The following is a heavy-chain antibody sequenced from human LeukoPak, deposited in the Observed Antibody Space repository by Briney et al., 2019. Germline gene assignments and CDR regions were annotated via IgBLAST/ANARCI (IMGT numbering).Heavy chain of an antibody. D-gene: IGHD3-16*01. CDR3: ARILGETGNPEEDSFDM. Sequence: PSETLSLTCTVSGGSISSSNYYWSWIWQPAGKGLEWVGRIYTSGNTNYNPSLKSRVTISVDMSKNQFSLKLSSVTAADTAMYYCARILGETGNPEEDSFDMWGQGTMVTVSP. V-gene: IGHV4-61*02. CDR1: GGSISSSNYY. J-gene: IGHJ3*02. CDR2: IYTSGNT.